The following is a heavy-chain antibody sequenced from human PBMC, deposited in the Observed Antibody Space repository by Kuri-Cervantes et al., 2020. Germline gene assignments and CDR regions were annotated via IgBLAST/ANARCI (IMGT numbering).Heavy chain of an antibody. Sequence: GGSLRLSCVASGFTFSIYGIHWIRQAPGKGLAWVAVMKNSGGSIFYADSVKGRFTISRDNSKNTLYMQMNSLRAEDTAVYYCAKVLRGYYGSGGPFDYWGQGTLVTVSS. J-gene: IGHJ4*02. CDR2: MKNSGGSI. CDR3: AKVLRGYYGSGGPFDY. V-gene: IGHV3-30*12. CDR1: GFTFSIYG. D-gene: IGHD3-10*01.